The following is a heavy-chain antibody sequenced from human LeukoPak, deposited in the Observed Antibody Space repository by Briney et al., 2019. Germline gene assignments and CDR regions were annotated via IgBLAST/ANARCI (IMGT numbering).Heavy chain of an antibody. J-gene: IGHJ2*01. Sequence: GGSLRLSCAASGFTFSSYAMSWVRQASGKGLEWVSAISGSGGSTYYADSVKGRFTISRDNSKNTLYLQMNSLRAEDTAVYYCAKGLYYYDSSGYQNWYFDLWGRGTLVTVSS. V-gene: IGHV3-23*01. CDR2: ISGSGGST. D-gene: IGHD3-22*01. CDR1: GFTFSSYA. CDR3: AKGLYYYDSSGYQNWYFDL.